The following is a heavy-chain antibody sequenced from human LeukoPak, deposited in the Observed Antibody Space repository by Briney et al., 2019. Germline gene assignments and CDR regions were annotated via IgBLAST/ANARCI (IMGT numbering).Heavy chain of an antibody. D-gene: IGHD2-8*02. CDR3: ARVEGTPGQTYYYYMDV. CDR1: GGSISSSSYY. J-gene: IGHJ6*03. CDR2: IYYSGST. Sequence: PSETLSLTCTVSGGSISSSSYYWGWIRQPPGKGLEWIGSIYYSGSTYYNPSLKSRVTISVDTSKNQFSLKLSSVTAADTAVYYCARVEGTPGQTYYYYMDVWGKGTTVTVSS. V-gene: IGHV4-39*07.